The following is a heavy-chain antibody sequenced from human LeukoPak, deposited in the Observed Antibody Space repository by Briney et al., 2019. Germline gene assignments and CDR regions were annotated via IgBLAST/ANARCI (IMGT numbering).Heavy chain of an antibody. V-gene: IGHV1-69*01. CDR3: ARPTMSYYDSFGYYRDFDY. D-gene: IGHD3-22*01. CDR2: IIPIFGTA. J-gene: IGHJ4*02. CDR1: GGTFSSYA. Sequence: SVKVSCKASGGTFSSYAISWVRQAPGQGLEWMGGIIPIFGTANYAQKFQGRVTLTADESTSTAYMELSSLTSEDTAVYYCARPTMSYYDSFGYYRDFDYWGQGTLVTVSS.